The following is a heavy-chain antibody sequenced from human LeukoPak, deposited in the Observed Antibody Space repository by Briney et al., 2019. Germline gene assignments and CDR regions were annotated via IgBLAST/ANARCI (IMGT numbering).Heavy chain of an antibody. D-gene: IGHD4-11*01. V-gene: IGHV3-53*01. CDR3: AAETTVELYYYYGMDV. CDR1: GFTVSSNY. CDR2: IYSGGST. Sequence: GGSLRLSCAASGFTVSSNYMSWVRQAPGKGLEWVSVIYSGGSTYYADSVKGRFTISRGNSKNTLYLQMNSLRAEDTAVYYCAAETTVELYYYYGMDVWGQGTTVTVSS. J-gene: IGHJ6*02.